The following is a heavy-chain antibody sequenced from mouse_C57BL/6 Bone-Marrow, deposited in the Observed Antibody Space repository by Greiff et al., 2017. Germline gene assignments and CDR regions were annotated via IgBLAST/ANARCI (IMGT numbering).Heavy chain of an antibody. CDR2: ISGGGGNT. CDR3: ARHEDYGSSWEDY. Sequence: EVKVVESGGGLVKPGGSLKLSCAASGFTFSSYTMSWVRQTPEKRLEWVATISGGGGNTYYPDSVKGRFTISRDNAKNTLYLQMSSLRSEDTALYYCARHEDYGSSWEDYWGQGTSVTVSS. V-gene: IGHV5-9*01. J-gene: IGHJ4*01. D-gene: IGHD1-1*01. CDR1: GFTFSSYT.